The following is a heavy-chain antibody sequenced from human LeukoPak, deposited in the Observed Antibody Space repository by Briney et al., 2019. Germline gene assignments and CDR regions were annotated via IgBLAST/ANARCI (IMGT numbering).Heavy chain of an antibody. Sequence: SVKVSCKASGGTFSSYAISWVRQAPGQGLEWMGGIIPIFGTADYAQKFQGRVTITADESTSTAYMELSSLRSEDTAVYYCASRVTIFGVVIANYFDYWGQGTLVTVSS. V-gene: IGHV1-69*13. J-gene: IGHJ4*02. CDR1: GGTFSSYA. CDR3: ASRVTIFGVVIANYFDY. CDR2: IIPIFGTA. D-gene: IGHD3-3*01.